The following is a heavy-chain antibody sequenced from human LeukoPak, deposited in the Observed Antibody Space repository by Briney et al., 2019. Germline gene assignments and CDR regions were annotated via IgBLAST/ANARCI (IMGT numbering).Heavy chain of an antibody. CDR1: GFTFNIYW. CDR3: ARDGLNYDIGNY. J-gene: IGHJ4*02. CDR2: IKQDGSEK. D-gene: IGHD3-9*01. Sequence: GGSLRLPCAASGFTFNIYWMSWVRQAPGKGLEWVANIKQDGSEKYYVDSVKGRFTISRDNAKNSLYLQMNSLRAEDTAVYYCARDGLNYDIGNYWGQGTLVTVSS. V-gene: IGHV3-7*01.